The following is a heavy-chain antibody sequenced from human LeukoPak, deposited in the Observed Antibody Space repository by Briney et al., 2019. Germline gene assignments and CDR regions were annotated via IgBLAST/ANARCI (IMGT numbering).Heavy chain of an antibody. CDR2: IYYSGST. J-gene: IGHJ4*02. D-gene: IGHD3-22*01. CDR3: ARVLSITMIDY. CDR1: GGSISSYY. Sequence: SETLSLTSTVSGGSISSYYWSWIRQPPGKGLEWIGYIYYSGSTYYNPSLKSRVTISVDTSKNQFSLKLSSVTAADTAVYYCARVLSITMIDYWGQGTLVTVSS. V-gene: IGHV4-59*12.